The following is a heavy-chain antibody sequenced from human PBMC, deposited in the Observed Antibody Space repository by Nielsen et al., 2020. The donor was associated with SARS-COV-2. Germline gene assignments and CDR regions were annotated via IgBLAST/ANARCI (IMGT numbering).Heavy chain of an antibody. CDR2: IKTNGGIT. J-gene: IGHJ4*02. CDR1: GFTFSDYA. Sequence: GESLKISCAASGFTFSDYAMAWVRQAPGKGLEWVSVIKTNGGITYYADSVKGRCTISRDNSKNTLYLQMNSLRADDAAVYYCVRVRDDGYYYDTGPFDHWGQGTLVTVSS. V-gene: IGHV3-23*01. CDR3: VRVRDDGYYYDTGPFDH. D-gene: IGHD3-22*01.